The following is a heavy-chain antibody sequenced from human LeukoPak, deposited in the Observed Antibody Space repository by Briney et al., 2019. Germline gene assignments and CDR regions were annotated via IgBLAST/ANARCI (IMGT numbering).Heavy chain of an antibody. V-gene: IGHV1-69*05. D-gene: IGHD1-26*01. J-gene: IGHJ4*02. CDR1: GGTFSSYA. CDR2: IIPIFGTA. Sequence: GASVKVSCKASGGTFSSYAISWVRQAPGQGLEWMGGIIPIFGTANYAQKFQGRITITTDESTSTAYMELSSLRSEDTAVYYCASLYSGSYGKQFDYWGQGTLVTVSS. CDR3: ASLYSGSYGKQFDY.